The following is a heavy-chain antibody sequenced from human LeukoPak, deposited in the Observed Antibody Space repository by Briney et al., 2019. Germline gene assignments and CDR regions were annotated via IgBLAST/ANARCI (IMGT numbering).Heavy chain of an antibody. CDR3: ARPGEYIAVFDP. CDR1: GFTFSSYE. D-gene: IGHD6-19*01. J-gene: IGHJ5*02. CDR2: ISSSGSTI. Sequence: PGGSLRLSCAASGFTFSSYEMNWVRQAPGKGLEWVSYISSSGSTIYYADSVKGRFTISRDNAKNSLYLQMNSLRAEDTAVYYCARPGEYIAVFDPWGQGTLVTVSS. V-gene: IGHV3-48*03.